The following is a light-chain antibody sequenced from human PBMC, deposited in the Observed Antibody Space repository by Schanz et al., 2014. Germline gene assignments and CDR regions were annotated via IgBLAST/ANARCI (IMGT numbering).Light chain of an antibody. Sequence: QSALTQPPSASGSPGQSVTISCTGTSSDVGGYKYVSWYQQHPGKAPKLMIYDVTKRPSGVPDRFSGSKSGNTASLTISGLQAEDEADYYCSSYADSSTLFGPGTKLTVL. CDR1: SSDVGGYKY. J-gene: IGLJ1*01. CDR3: SSYADSSTL. V-gene: IGLV2-8*01. CDR2: DVT.